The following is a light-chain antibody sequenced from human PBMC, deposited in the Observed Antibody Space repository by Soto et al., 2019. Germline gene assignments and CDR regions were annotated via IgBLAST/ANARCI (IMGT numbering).Light chain of an antibody. Sequence: QSALTQPASVSGSPGQSITISCTGTSRDVADYNYVSWYQQHPAKAPKLMIYEVSNRPSGVSNRFSGSKSGNTASLTISVLQAEDEADYYCSLFTSDSTYVFGTGTKLTVL. CDR1: SRDVADYNY. CDR2: EVS. V-gene: IGLV2-14*01. CDR3: SLFTSDSTYV. J-gene: IGLJ1*01.